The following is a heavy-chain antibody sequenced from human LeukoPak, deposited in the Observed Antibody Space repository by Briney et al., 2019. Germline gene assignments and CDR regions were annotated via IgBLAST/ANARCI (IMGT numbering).Heavy chain of an antibody. CDR3: ARIYDSSGYYYEYYFDY. J-gene: IGHJ4*02. V-gene: IGHV1-18*01. D-gene: IGHD3-22*01. CDR1: GYTFTSYG. Sequence: ASVKVSCKASGYTFTSYGISWVRQAPGQGLEWMGWISAYNGNTNYAQKLRGRVTMTTDTSTSTAYMELRSLRSDDTAVYYCARIYDSSGYYYEYYFDYWGQGTLVTVSS. CDR2: ISAYNGNT.